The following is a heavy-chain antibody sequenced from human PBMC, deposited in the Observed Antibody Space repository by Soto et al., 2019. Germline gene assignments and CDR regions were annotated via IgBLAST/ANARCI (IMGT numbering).Heavy chain of an antibody. Sequence: QVQLVHPGAAVKKPGASVKVSCKASGSTFTSYYMHWVRQAPGQGLEWMGIINPSSGSTSYAQKFEGRVTMTRDTTTSTVYIELSSLRSEDTAVYYCARDNTGCSNLPGGAFDIWGQGTMVTVSS. CDR3: ARDNTGCSNLPGGAFDI. V-gene: IGHV1-46*01. J-gene: IGHJ3*02. CDR2: INPSSGST. CDR1: GSTFTSYY. D-gene: IGHD4-4*01.